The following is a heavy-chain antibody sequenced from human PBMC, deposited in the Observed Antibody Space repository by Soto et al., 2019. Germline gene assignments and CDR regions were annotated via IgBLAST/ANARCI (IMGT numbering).Heavy chain of an antibody. CDR1: GFTFSSYS. V-gene: IGHV3-21*01. J-gene: IGHJ4*02. CDR2: ISSSSSYI. Sequence: EVQLVESGGGLVKPGGSLRLSCAASGFTFSSYSMNWVRQAPGKGLEWVSSISSSSSYIYYADSVKGRFTISRDNAKNSLYLQMNSLRAEDTAVDYCARVWSSMAIGVDYWGQGTLVTVSS. D-gene: IGHD2-21*01. CDR3: ARVWSSMAIGVDY.